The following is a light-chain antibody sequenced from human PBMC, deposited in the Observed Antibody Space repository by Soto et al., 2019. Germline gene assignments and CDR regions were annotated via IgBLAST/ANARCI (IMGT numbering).Light chain of an antibody. Sequence: DIQMTQSPSSLSASVGDRVTITCRASQSISNYLNWYQQKPGKAPNILIYVASSLQSGVPSRFSGSGSGTDFTLTISSLQPEDFATYYCQQSYNTPYTFGQGTKLEIK. CDR1: QSISNY. J-gene: IGKJ2*01. CDR2: VAS. V-gene: IGKV1-39*01. CDR3: QQSYNTPYT.